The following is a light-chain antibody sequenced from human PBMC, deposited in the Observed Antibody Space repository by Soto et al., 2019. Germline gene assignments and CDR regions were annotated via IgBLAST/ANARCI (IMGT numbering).Light chain of an antibody. CDR1: QSVSNNY. Sequence: SVLTQSPVTLSLSPWERATLSCRASQSVSNNYLAWYQQKPGQAPRLLIYGASNRATGIPDRFSGSGSGTDFILTISRLEPEDFAVYYCQQYGSSGTFGQGTKVDIK. J-gene: IGKJ1*01. V-gene: IGKV3-20*01. CDR3: QQYGSSGT. CDR2: GAS.